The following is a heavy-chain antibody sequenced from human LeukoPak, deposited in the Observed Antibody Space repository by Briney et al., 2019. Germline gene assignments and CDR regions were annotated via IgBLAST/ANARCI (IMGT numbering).Heavy chain of an antibody. V-gene: IGHV1-69*13. CDR1: GGTFSSYA. CDR2: IIPIFGTA. J-gene: IGHJ4*02. D-gene: IGHD3-3*01. CDR3: ARGLPGNAHFLDC. Sequence: SVKVSCKASGGTFSSYAISWVRQAPGQGLEWMGGIIPIFGTANYAQKFQGRVTITADESTSTAYMELSSLRSEDTAVYYCARGLPGNAHFLDCWGQGTLVTVSS.